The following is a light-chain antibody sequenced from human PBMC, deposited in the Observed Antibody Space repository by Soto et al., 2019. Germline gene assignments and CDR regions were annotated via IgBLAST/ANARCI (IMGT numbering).Light chain of an antibody. CDR2: GAS. CDR3: QQYGTSPYT. CDR1: QSVSSSS. J-gene: IGKJ2*01. V-gene: IGKV3-20*01. Sequence: EIVLTQSPGTLSLSPGERATLYCRASQSVSSSSLAWYQQKPGQAPRLLIYGASSSATGIPDRFSGSGSGTDFTLTITRLEPEDFAVYYCQQYGTSPYTFGQGTKLEIK.